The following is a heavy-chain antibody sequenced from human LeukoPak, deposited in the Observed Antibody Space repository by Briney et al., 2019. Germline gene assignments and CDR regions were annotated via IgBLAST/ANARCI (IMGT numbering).Heavy chain of an antibody. Sequence: SETLSLTCTVSGGSINFYYWHWMRQPPGKGLEWIGHTFYSGNAKYNPSLESRVTISVDTSKNQFSLKLSSVTAADTAVYYCARSRPPYDYGDYNHDWYFDPWGRGTLVTVSS. CDR2: TFYSGNA. J-gene: IGHJ2*01. CDR3: ARSRPPYDYGDYNHDWYFDP. CDR1: GGSINFYY. D-gene: IGHD4-17*01. V-gene: IGHV4-59*08.